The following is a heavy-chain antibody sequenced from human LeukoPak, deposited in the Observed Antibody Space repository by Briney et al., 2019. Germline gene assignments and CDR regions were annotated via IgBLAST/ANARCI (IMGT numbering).Heavy chain of an antibody. Sequence: GGSLRLSCAASGFTFSNYALNRVRQAPGKGLEWVSYISSGGTTIYYADSVKGRFTFSRDNAKNSLYLQMNSLRAEDTAVYYCARSGSSWYYFDCWGQGTLVTVSS. J-gene: IGHJ4*02. CDR1: GFTFSNYA. CDR3: ARSGSSWYYFDC. V-gene: IGHV3-48*03. D-gene: IGHD6-13*01. CDR2: ISSGGTTI.